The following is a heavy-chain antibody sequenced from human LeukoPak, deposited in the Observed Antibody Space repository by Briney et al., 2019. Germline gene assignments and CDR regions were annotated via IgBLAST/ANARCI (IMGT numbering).Heavy chain of an antibody. Sequence: PSETLFLTCTVSGGSISSGGYYWSWIRQPPGKGLEWIGYIYHSGSTYYNPSLKSRVTISVDRSKNQFSLKLSSVTAADTAVYYCARSHNRFSNDYWGQGTLVTVSS. CDR3: ARSHNRFSNDY. CDR2: IYHSGST. J-gene: IGHJ4*02. CDR1: GGSISSGGYY. V-gene: IGHV4-30-2*01. D-gene: IGHD2/OR15-2a*01.